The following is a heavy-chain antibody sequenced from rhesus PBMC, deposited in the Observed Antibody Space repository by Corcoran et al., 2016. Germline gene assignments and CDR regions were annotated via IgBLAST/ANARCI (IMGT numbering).Heavy chain of an antibody. CDR3: AKFLGGVCYY. V-gene: IGHV4-160*01. CDR2: IYGTGGST. CDR1: GGPISSNY. Sequence: QVQLQESGPGRVKPSETLSLTCAVPGGPISSNYWSWIRQAPGKGLEWIGRIYGTGGSTDYNPSLTSRVTISADTSKNQFSLKLSSVTAADTAVYYCAKFLGGVCYYWGQGVLVTVSS. J-gene: IGHJ4*01. D-gene: IGHD2-39*02.